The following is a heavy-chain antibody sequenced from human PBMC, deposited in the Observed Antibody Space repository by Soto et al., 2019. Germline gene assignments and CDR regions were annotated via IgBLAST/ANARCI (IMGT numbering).Heavy chain of an antibody. CDR1: GGSFSGYY. CDR2: INHSGST. V-gene: IGHV4-34*01. CDR3: ARGRSWYSSSWYYFDY. Sequence: SETLSLTCAVYGGSFSGYYWSWIRQPPGKGLEWIGEINHSGSTNYNPSLKSRVTISVDTSKNQFSLKLSSATAADTAVYYCARGRSWYSSSWYYFDYWGQGTLVTVSS. D-gene: IGHD6-13*01. J-gene: IGHJ4*02.